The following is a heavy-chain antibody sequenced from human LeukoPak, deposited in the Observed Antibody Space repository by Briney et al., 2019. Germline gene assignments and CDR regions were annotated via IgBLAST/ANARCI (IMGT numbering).Heavy chain of an antibody. CDR3: ATWSSGWQFDY. V-gene: IGHV3-7*05. D-gene: IGHD6-19*01. Sequence: GGSLRLSCAASGFSLTSYAMTWVRQAPGKGLQWVAHIKEDGGDKYYVDSVKGRFTISRDNGKTSVYLQMNSLRAEDTAVYYCATWSSGWQFDYWGQGILVSVSS. J-gene: IGHJ4*02. CDR1: GFSLTSYA. CDR2: IKEDGGDK.